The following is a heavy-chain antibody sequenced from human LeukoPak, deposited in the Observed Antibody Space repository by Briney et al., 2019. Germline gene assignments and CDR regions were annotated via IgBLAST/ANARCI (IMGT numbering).Heavy chain of an antibody. Sequence: PGGSLRLSCAASGFTFSDYYMSWIRQAPGKGLEWVSYISSGGSIMYYADSLKGRLSISRDNARNSLYLQMNSLRAEDTAVYYCARDHRSTGLSDYWGQGTLVTVSS. CDR3: ARDHRSTGLSDY. V-gene: IGHV3-11*01. CDR1: GFTFSDYY. J-gene: IGHJ4*02. CDR2: ISSGGSIM. D-gene: IGHD6-19*01.